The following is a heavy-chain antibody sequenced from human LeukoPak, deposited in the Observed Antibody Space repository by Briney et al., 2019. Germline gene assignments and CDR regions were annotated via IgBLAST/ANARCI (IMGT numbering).Heavy chain of an antibody. CDR2: IYHSGCT. CDR1: GYSISSGNY. D-gene: IGHD6-13*01. V-gene: IGHV4-38-2*01. J-gene: IGHJ4*02. Sequence: RASETLSLTCAVSGYSISSGNYWGWIRQPPGKGLAWIGNIYHSGCTYYNPSLKSRVTISIDTSKNQFFLKLSSVTAADTAVYYCARVRSSWYQFDYWGQGTLVTVSS. CDR3: ARVRSSWYQFDY.